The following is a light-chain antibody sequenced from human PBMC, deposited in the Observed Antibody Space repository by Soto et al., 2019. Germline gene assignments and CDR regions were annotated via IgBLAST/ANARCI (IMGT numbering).Light chain of an antibody. J-gene: IGKJ5*01. Sequence: DIQLTQSPSFLSPSIGETVPITCRASQVISTSLSWYQVKPAKDPKLLIYDSSSLESGGTSRLSGSGSGTEFRLTISTMQPDDFATYYCQQYDSFSATFGQGTRLEIK. CDR3: QQYDSFSAT. CDR1: QVISTS. CDR2: DSS. V-gene: IGKV1-5*01.